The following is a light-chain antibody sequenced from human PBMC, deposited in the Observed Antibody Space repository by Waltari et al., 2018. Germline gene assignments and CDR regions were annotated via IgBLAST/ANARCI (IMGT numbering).Light chain of an antibody. CDR1: SLSSYY. V-gene: IGLV3-19*01. CDR2: GKN. CDR3: NSRDSSGNHLEV. Sequence: SSELTQDPAVSVALGQTVRITCQGDSLSSYYASWYQQKPGQAPVLVIYGKNNRPSGIPDRFSGSSSGKTASLTITGAQAEDEADYYCNSRDSSGNHLEVFGGGTKLTVL. J-gene: IGLJ2*01.